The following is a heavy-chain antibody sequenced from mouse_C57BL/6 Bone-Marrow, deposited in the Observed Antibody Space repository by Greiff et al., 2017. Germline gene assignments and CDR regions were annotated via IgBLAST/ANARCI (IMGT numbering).Heavy chain of an antibody. CDR2: ISSGSSTI. Sequence: EVHLVESGGGLVKPGGSLKLSCAASGFTFSDYGMHWVRQAPEKGLEWVAYISSGSSTIYYADTVKGRFTISRDNAKNTRFLQMTSLRSEDTAMFVCATSYGSSYDWFAYWGQGTLVTVSA. D-gene: IGHD1-1*01. CDR1: GFTFSDYG. J-gene: IGHJ3*01. V-gene: IGHV5-17*01. CDR3: ATSYGSSYDWFAY.